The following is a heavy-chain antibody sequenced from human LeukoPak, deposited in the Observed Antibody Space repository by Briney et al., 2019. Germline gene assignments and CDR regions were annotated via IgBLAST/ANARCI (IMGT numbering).Heavy chain of an antibody. D-gene: IGHD3-10*01. CDR1: GFTFSSYG. V-gene: IGHV3-30*02. CDR2: IRYDGSNK. Sequence: GGSLRLSCAASGFTFSSYGMHWVRQAPGKGLEWVAFIRYDGSNKYYADSVKGRFTIPRDNSKNTLYLQMNSLRAEDTAVYYCAKDRLKAIVRGVSYYYYMDVWGKGTTVTVSS. CDR3: AKDRLKAIVRGVSYYYYMDV. J-gene: IGHJ6*03.